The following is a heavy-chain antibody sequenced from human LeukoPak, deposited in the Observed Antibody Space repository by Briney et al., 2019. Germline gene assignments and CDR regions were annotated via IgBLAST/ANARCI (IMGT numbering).Heavy chain of an antibody. CDR1: GFTFSDYH. J-gene: IGHJ2*01. V-gene: IGHV3-11*03. D-gene: IGHD6-19*01. CDR3: ARAIAVTPWYFDL. Sequence: GGSLRLSCAASGFTFSDYHMSWIRQAPGKGLECISYIRSSGSDTNYADSVRGRFTISRDNAKNSLYLQMNSLRAEDTAVYYCARAIAVTPWYFDLWGRGTLVTVSS. CDR2: IRSSGSDT.